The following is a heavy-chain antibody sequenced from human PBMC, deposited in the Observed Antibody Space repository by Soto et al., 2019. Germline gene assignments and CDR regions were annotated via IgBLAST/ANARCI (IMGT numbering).Heavy chain of an antibody. Sequence: GASVKVSCKASGGTFSSYAISWVRQAPGQGLEWMGGIIPIFGTANYAQKFQGRVTITADESTSTAYMGLSSLRSEDTAVYYCARAHQSSSSRNGRYVWGQGTTVTVSS. CDR2: IIPIFGTA. V-gene: IGHV1-69*13. CDR1: GGTFSSYA. J-gene: IGHJ6*02. CDR3: ARAHQSSSSRNGRYV. D-gene: IGHD6-6*01.